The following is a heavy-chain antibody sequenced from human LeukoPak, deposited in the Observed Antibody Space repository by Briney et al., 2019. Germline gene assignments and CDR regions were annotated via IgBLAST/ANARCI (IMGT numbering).Heavy chain of an antibody. D-gene: IGHD3-16*01. V-gene: IGHV1-2*02. CDR2: INPNSGDA. Sequence: GASVKVSCKASGYIFTGYYTHWVRQAPGQGLEWMGWINPNSGDANYAQKFQGRVTMTRDTSISTAYMELSRLRSDDTAVYYCARVRYRLAETYIDYWGQGTLVTVSS. CDR3: ARVRYRLAETYIDY. J-gene: IGHJ4*02. CDR1: GYIFTGYY.